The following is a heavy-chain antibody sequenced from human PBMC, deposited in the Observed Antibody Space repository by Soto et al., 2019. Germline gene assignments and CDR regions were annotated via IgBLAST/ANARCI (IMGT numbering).Heavy chain of an antibody. CDR1: GGSISSGGYF. J-gene: IGHJ3*02. CDR3: ARKGSSGYSDAFDI. V-gene: IGHV4-31*03. D-gene: IGHD3-22*01. CDR2: IYYSGST. Sequence: QVQLQESGPGLVKPSQTLSLTCTVSGGSISSGGYFWSCIRQHPGKGLEWIGYIYYSGSTYYNPSLKSRITISVDTSKNRFSLKLSSVTAADTAVYYCARKGSSGYSDAFDIWGQGTMVTVSS.